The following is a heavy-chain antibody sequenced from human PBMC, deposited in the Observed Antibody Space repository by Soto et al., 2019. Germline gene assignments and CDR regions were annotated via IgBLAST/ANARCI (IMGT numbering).Heavy chain of an antibody. J-gene: IGHJ6*02. D-gene: IGHD6-19*01. CDR3: ARQGRISGWTLYYYYGMDV. CDR2: IYYSGGT. CDR1: GGSISSSSYY. V-gene: IGHV4-39*01. Sequence: XGTLSLTCTVSGGSISSSSYYWGWIRQPPGKGLEWIGSIYYSGGTYYNPSLKSRVTISVDTSKNQFSLRLSSVTAADTAVYYCARQGRISGWTLYYYYGMDVWGQGTTVTVSS.